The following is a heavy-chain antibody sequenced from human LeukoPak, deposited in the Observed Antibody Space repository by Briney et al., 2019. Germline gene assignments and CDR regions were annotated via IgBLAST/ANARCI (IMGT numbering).Heavy chain of an antibody. J-gene: IGHJ4*02. Sequence: SVKVSCKASGGTFRRNDISWVRQAPGQGLEWMGGIMPLFGTAKNAQKFQGRVTITADKSTSTAYMELSSLRSEDTAVYYCASGRTDIVVVPATLRNYYFDYWGQGTLVTVSS. V-gene: IGHV1-69*06. CDR1: GGTFRRND. D-gene: IGHD2-2*01. CDR2: IMPLFGTA. CDR3: ASGRTDIVVVPATLRNYYFDY.